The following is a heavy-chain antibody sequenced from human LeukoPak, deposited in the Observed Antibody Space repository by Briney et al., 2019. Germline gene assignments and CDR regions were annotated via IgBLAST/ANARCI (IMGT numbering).Heavy chain of an antibody. CDR1: AYTFTDYY. CDR2: INPNSGGT. D-gene: IGHD6-6*01. CDR3: ARARWQLVPYFDY. V-gene: IGHV1-2*02. Sequence: ASVTVSFKASAYTFTDYYMHWVRQAPGQGLEWMGWINPNSGGTNFAQKFQGRVAMTRDTSISTAYLELGSLRSDDTAVYFCARARWQLVPYFDYWGQGTLVTVSS. J-gene: IGHJ4*02.